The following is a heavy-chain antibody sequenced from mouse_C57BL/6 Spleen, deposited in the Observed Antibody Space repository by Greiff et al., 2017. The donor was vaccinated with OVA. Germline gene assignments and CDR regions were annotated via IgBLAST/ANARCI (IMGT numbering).Heavy chain of an antibody. J-gene: IGHJ2*01. CDR3: SRPYDDYFYYFDY. V-gene: IGHV5-6*01. Sequence: VQLKESGGDLVKPGGSLKLSCAASGFTFSSYGMSWVRQTPDKRLEWVATISSGGSYTYYPDSVKGRFTISRDNAKNTLYLQMSSLKSEDTAMYYCSRPYDDYFYYFDYWGQGTTLTVSS. CDR2: ISSGGSYT. CDR1: GFTFSSYG. D-gene: IGHD2-3*01.